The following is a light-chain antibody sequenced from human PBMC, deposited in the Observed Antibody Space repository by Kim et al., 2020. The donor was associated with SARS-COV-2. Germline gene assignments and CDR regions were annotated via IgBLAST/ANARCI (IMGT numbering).Light chain of an antibody. J-gene: IGKJ4*01. Sequence: EIVLTQSPATLSLSPGERATLSCRASQSVDNYLAWYQQRPGQAPRLLIYDVSNRVTGIPPRFSGSGSGTDFTLTISSLEPEDFAIYYCQQRKHWPPLTFGGGTKVDIK. CDR3: QQRKHWPPLT. CDR2: DVS. V-gene: IGKV3-11*01. CDR1: QSVDNY.